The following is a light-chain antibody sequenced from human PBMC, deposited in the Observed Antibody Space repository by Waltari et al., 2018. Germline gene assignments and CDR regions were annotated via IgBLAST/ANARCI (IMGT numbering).Light chain of an antibody. V-gene: IGKV1-5*03. J-gene: IGKJ1*01. Sequence: DIQMTQFPSALSASIGDRITITCRASQSISSWLAWYQQKPGKAPNPLIYKASTLESGVPSRFSGSGSGTEFTLTITSLQPDDFATYYCQHYNTGSYPRTFGQGTKVEIK. CDR3: QHYNTGSYPRT. CDR1: QSISSW. CDR2: KAS.